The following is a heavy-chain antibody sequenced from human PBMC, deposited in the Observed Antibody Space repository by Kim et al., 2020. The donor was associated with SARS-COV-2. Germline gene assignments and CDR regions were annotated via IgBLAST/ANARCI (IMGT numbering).Heavy chain of an antibody. D-gene: IGHD3-10*01. V-gene: IGHV4-39*01. CDR3: ATFYGLGKNSDY. CDR2: IYYSGTT. CDR1: GGSISSSGYY. J-gene: IGHJ4*02. Sequence: SETLSLTCTVSGGSISSSGYYWDWIRQPPAKGLEWIGSIYYSGTTYYNPSLKSRVTISVDTSKNQFSLKLSSVTAADTAVYYCATFYGLGKNSDYWGQGTLVTASS.